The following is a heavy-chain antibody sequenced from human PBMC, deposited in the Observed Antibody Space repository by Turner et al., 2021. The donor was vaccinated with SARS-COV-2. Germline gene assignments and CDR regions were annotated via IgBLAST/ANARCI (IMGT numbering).Heavy chain of an antibody. V-gene: IGHV3-33*01. D-gene: IGHD3-22*01. CDR2: IWYDGSNK. CDR3: ARDRYYDTSGFFTYYFDY. Sequence: QVQLVESGGGVVKPGGSWRPSVAASGFTFSSYGMHWVRQAPGKGLEWVAVIWYDGSNKYYADSVKGRFTISRDNSKNTLYLQMNSLRAEDTAVYYCARDRYYDTSGFFTYYFDYWGQGTLVTVSS. CDR1: GFTFSSYG. J-gene: IGHJ4*02.